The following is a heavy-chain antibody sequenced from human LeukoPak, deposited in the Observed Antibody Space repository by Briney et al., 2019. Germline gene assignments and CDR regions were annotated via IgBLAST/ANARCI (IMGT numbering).Heavy chain of an antibody. D-gene: IGHD4-17*01. Sequence: GGSLRLSCAASGFTFSNYAMSWVRQVPGRGLEWVSTISSRGDSTYDADSVKGRFTISRDNAKNSLYLQMNSLRAEDTAVYYCARVGLRRWFDPWGQGTLVTVSS. V-gene: IGHV3-23*01. CDR1: GFTFSNYA. J-gene: IGHJ5*02. CDR2: ISSRGDST. CDR3: ARVGLRRWFDP.